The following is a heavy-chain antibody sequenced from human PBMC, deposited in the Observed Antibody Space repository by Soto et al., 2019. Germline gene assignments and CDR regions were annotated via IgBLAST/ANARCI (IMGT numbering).Heavy chain of an antibody. V-gene: IGHV1-8*01. CDR3: ARVHTVTTYFDV. CDR2: MNPNSGNT. Sequence: QVQLVQSGAEVGKPGASVKVSCKASGYTFTSYDINWVRQASGQGLEWMGWMNPNSGNTGSAQRFQDRLTMTRNTSINTAYMELTSLTSEDAAVYYCARVHTVTTYFDVWGRGTLVAVSS. D-gene: IGHD4-17*01. CDR1: GYTFTSYD. J-gene: IGHJ2*01.